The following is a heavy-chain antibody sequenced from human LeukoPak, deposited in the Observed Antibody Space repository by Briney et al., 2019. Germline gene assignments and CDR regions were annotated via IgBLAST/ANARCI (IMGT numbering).Heavy chain of an antibody. D-gene: IGHD3-22*01. Sequence: SVKVSCKASGGTFSNYPITWVRQAPGQGLEWMGGIIPIFVTANYAQKFQGRLTITADESTTTAYMELSSLRSGDTAVYYCAREVNYYDSTAYSTFYFHYGMDVWGQGTSVTVYS. CDR1: GGTFSNYP. CDR2: IIPIFVTA. CDR3: AREVNYYDSTAYSTFYFHYGMDV. V-gene: IGHV1-69*13. J-gene: IGHJ6*02.